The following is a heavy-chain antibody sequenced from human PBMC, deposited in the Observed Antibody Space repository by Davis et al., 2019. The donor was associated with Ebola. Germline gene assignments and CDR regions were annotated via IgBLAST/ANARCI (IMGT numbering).Heavy chain of an antibody. CDR1: LYTFTHYY. D-gene: IGHD3-22*01. CDR2: LNPNSGGT. CDR3: ASYEVYGMEV. J-gene: IGHJ6*04. V-gene: IGHV1-2*06. Sequence: SVPVPCMPSLYTFTHYYMHCVRQAPGQGLEWMGRLNPNSGGTNYAQKFQGRVTMTRDPSISTAYMELSRLRSDDTAGYYRASYEVYGMEVWGKGTTVTV.